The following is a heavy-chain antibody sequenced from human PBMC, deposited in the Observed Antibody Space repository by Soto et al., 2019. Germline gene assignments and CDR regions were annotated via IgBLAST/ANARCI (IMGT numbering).Heavy chain of an antibody. V-gene: IGHV1-58*02. J-gene: IGHJ5*02. CDR3: AAVSMTTGVTPYPIEYNWFDP. CDR1: GFTFTSSA. D-gene: IGHD4-17*01. CDR2: IVVGSGNT. Sequence: SVKVSCKASGFTFTSSAMQWVRQARGQRLEWIGWIVVGSGNTNYAQKFQERVTITRDMSTSTAYMELSSLRSEDTAVYYCAAVSMTTGVTPYPIEYNWFDPWGQGTLVTVSS.